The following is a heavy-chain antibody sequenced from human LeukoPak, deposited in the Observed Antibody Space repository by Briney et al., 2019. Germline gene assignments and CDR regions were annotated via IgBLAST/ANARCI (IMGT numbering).Heavy chain of an antibody. D-gene: IGHD3-10*01. CDR1: GGSISSSSYY. CDR3: ASAKRGDYYGSGSPEVFDY. J-gene: IGHJ4*02. Sequence: SETLSLTCTVSGGSISSSSYYWGWIRQPPGKGLEWIGSIYYSGSTYYNPSLKSRVTISVDTSKNQFSLKLSSVTAADTAVYYCASAKRGDYYGSGSPEVFDYWGQGTLVTVSS. V-gene: IGHV4-39*07. CDR2: IYYSGST.